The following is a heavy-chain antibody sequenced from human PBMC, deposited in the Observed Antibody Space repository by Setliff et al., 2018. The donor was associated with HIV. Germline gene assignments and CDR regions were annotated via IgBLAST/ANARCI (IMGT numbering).Heavy chain of an antibody. J-gene: IGHJ4*02. CDR2: ISSSGST. CDR1: GGSMTSSNYY. Sequence: SETLSLTCTVSGGSMTSSNYYWGWIRQSPGRGLEWIGSISSSGSTTYHPSLRRRVTVSAATSKNQFSLKLTSVTAADTAVYFCARDPHYFDTSGHYSWFYFDYWGQGTLVTVSS. D-gene: IGHD3-22*01. V-gene: IGHV4-39*07. CDR3: ARDPHYFDTSGHYSWFYFDY.